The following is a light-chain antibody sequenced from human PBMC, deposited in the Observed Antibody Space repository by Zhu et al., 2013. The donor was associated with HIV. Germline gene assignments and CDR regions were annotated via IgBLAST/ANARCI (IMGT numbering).Light chain of an antibody. V-gene: IGKV4-1*01. CDR2: LAS. CDR1: QSLFYTSNSKNY. Sequence: DIVMTQSPDSLAVSLGERATINCKSSQSLFYTSNSKNYLAWYQHKPGQPPKLLIHLASTRESGVPDRFSGSGFGTDFTLTISSLQAEDVAVYYCQQYYSTPRTFGQGTKVEIK. CDR3: QQYYSTPRT. J-gene: IGKJ1*01.